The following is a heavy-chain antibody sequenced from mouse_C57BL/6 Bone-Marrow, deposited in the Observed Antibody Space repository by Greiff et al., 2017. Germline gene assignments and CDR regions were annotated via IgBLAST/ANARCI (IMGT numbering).Heavy chain of an antibody. CDR2: INPSSGYT. J-gene: IGHJ4*01. CDR1: GYTFTSYW. CDR3: ARTHYYGSSYLYDYAMDY. D-gene: IGHD1-1*01. Sequence: QVQLQQSGAELAKPGASVKLSCKASGYTFTSYWMHWVKQRPGQGLEWIGYINPSSGYTKYNQKFKDKATLTADKSSSTAYMQLSSLTYEDSAVYYWARTHYYGSSYLYDYAMDYWGQGTSVTVSS. V-gene: IGHV1-7*01.